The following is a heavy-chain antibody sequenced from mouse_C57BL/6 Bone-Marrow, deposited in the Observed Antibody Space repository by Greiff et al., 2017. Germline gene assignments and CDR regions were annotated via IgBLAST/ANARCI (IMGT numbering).Heavy chain of an antibody. D-gene: IGHD4-1*01. CDR2: ISSGGGYT. CDR3: TRSWDSFAY. J-gene: IGHJ3*01. Sequence: EVQLVESGEGLVKPGGSLKLSCAASGFTFSSYAMSWVRQTPEKRLEWVAYISSGGGYTYYADTVKGRFTISRDNARNPLYLQLSSLKSEDTAMYYCTRSWDSFAYWGQGTLVTVSA. CDR1: GFTFSSYA. V-gene: IGHV5-9-1*02.